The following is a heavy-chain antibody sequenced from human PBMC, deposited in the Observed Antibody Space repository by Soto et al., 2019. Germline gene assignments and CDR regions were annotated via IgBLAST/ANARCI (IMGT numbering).Heavy chain of an antibody. CDR1: GYSFTSYW. J-gene: IGHJ5*02. Sequence: PGESLKISCKGSGYSFTSYWISWVRQMPGKGLEWMGRIDPSDSYTNYSPSFQGHVTISADKSISTAYLQWSSLKASDTAMYYCARRGGNRNWFDPWGQGTLVTVSS. CDR3: ARRGGNRNWFDP. V-gene: IGHV5-10-1*01. CDR2: IDPSDSYT. D-gene: IGHD2-15*01.